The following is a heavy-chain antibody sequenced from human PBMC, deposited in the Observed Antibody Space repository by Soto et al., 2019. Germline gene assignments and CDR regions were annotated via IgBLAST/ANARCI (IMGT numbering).Heavy chain of an antibody. Sequence: QVQLVQSGAEVKKPGSSVKVSCKASGGTFSSYAISWVRQAPGQGLEWMGGIIPIFGTANYAQKFQGRVTITADESTSTAYVELSSLRSEDTAVYYCARPRTPHSTNYYFDYWGQGTLVTVSS. CDR1: GGTFSSYA. V-gene: IGHV1-69*01. J-gene: IGHJ4*02. CDR3: ARPRTPHSTNYYFDY. D-gene: IGHD6-13*01. CDR2: IIPIFGTA.